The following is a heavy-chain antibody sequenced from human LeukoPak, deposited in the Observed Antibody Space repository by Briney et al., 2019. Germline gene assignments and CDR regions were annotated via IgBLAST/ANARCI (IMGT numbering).Heavy chain of an antibody. Sequence: GRSLRLSCAASGFTFSNYAMHWVRQAPGKGLEWVAVISDDGSNKYYGDSVKGRFTISRDNSKNTVYLQMNSLRAEDTAVYYCAKDRYSSGWYSDFDYWGQGTLVTVSS. V-gene: IGHV3-30*18. J-gene: IGHJ4*02. CDR1: GFTFSNYA. CDR3: AKDRYSSGWYSDFDY. D-gene: IGHD6-19*01. CDR2: ISDDGSNK.